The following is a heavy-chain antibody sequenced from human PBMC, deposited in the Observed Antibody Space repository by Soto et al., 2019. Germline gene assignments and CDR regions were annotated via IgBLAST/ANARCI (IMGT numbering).Heavy chain of an antibody. V-gene: IGHV4-4*02. CDR1: SGSISSSNW. CDR2: SYHSGST. Sequence: QVQLQESGPGLVKPSWTLSLTCAVSSGSISSSNWWRWVRQPPGKGLEWIGESYHSGSTNYNPSLESRVTISVDKSKNQFSLNLSSVTAADTAVYYCAREAARKFDYWGQGILVTVSS. J-gene: IGHJ4*02. CDR3: AREAARKFDY.